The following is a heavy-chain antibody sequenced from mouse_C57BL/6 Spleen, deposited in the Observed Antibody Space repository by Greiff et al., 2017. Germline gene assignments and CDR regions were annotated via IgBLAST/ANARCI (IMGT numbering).Heavy chain of an antibody. D-gene: IGHD1-1*01. CDR3: ARNYGSSHWYFDG. V-gene: IGHV1-69*01. CDR1: GYTFTSYW. Sequence: QVQLKQSGAELVMPGASVKLSCKASGYTFTSYWMHWVKQRPGQGLEWIGEIDPSDSYTNYNQKFKGKSTLTVDKSSSTAYMQLSSLTSEDSAVYYCARNYGSSHWYFDGWGTGTTVTVSS. J-gene: IGHJ1*03. CDR2: IDPSDSYT.